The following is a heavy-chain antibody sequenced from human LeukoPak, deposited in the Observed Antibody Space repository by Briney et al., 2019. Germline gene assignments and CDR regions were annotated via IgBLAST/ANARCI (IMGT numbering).Heavy chain of an antibody. CDR3: ARVDPYSASYFDY. D-gene: IGHD1-26*01. V-gene: IGHV4-31*03. Sequence: SETLSLTCTVSGGSISSGGYYWSWIRQHPGKGLEWIGYIYYSGSTYYNPSLKSRVTISVDTSKNQFSLKLSSVTAADTAVYYCARVDPYSASYFDYWGQGTLVTVSS. J-gene: IGHJ4*02. CDR2: IYYSGST. CDR1: GGSISSGGYY.